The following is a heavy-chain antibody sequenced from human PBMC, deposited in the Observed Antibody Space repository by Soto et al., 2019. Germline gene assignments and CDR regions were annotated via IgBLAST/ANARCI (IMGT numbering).Heavy chain of an antibody. Sequence: SETLFLTCAVSGGSISSGGYSWSWIRQPPGKGLEWIGYIYHSGSTYYNPSPKSRVTISVDRSKNQFSLKLSSVTAADTAVYYCARGNWFDPWGQGALVTVSS. CDR2: IYHSGST. CDR1: GGSISSGGYS. CDR3: ARGNWFDP. V-gene: IGHV4-30-2*01. J-gene: IGHJ5*02.